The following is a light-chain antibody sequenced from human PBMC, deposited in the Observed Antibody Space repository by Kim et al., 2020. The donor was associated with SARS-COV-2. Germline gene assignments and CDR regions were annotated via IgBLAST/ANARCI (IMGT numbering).Light chain of an antibody. CDR2: DAS. V-gene: IGKV3-11*01. CDR3: QQRSNWPPEYT. CDR1: QSVSSF. Sequence: EIVLTQSPATLSLSPGERATLSCMASQSVSSFLAWYQQKPGQAPRLLIYDASNRATGIPIRFSGSGSGTDFTLTISSLEPEDFAVYYCQQRSNWPPEYTFGQGTKLEI. J-gene: IGKJ2*01.